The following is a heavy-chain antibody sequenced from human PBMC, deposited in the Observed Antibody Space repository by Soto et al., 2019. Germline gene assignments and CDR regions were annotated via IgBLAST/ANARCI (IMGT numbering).Heavy chain of an antibody. D-gene: IGHD3-22*01. CDR1: GGTFSSYA. J-gene: IGHJ3*02. CDR3: AREGIHTTYYYDSSGYSANDAFDI. V-gene: IGHV1-69*01. Sequence: QVQLVQSGAEVKKPGSSVKVSCKASGGTFSSYAISWVRQAPGQGLEWMGGIIPIFGTANYAQKFQGRVTINADEATSTAYMELSSLRSEDTAVYYCAREGIHTTYYYDSSGYSANDAFDIWGQGTMVTVSS. CDR2: IIPIFGTA.